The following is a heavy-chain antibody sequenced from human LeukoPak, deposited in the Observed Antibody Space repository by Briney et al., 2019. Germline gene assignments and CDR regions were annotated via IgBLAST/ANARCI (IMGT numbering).Heavy chain of an antibody. Sequence: GGSLRLSCAASGFIFSAYAMSWVRQAPGKGLEWVSAVSGGGDSTYYADSVRGRFTISRDNSKNTLYVQMNSLRAEDTAVYYCAKMGTHYYDSGSYPTGWYWGQGTLVTVSS. V-gene: IGHV3-23*01. D-gene: IGHD3-10*01. CDR1: GFIFSAYA. CDR3: AKMGTHYYDSGSYPTGWY. CDR2: VSGGGDST. J-gene: IGHJ4*02.